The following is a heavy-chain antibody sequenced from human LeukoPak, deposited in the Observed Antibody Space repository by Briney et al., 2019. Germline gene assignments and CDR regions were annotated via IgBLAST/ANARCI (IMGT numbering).Heavy chain of an antibody. Sequence: PSETLSLTCTLSGGSISSYYWSWLRQPPGKGPEWIGYIYYSGSTNYNPSLKSRVTISIDTSKNQFSLKLSSVTAADTAVYYCARRAYSSGYYFFDFWGQGTLVTVSS. V-gene: IGHV4-59*01. CDR2: IYYSGST. D-gene: IGHD3-22*01. J-gene: IGHJ4*02. CDR1: GGSISSYY. CDR3: ARRAYSSGYYFFDF.